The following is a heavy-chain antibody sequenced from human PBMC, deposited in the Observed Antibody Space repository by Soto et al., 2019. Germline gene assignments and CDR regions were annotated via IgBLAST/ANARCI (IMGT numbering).Heavy chain of an antibody. CDR2: IYRTGST. CDR1: GGSFTSNNW. CDR3: ASRDPATSVDX. Sequence: SETLSLTCAVSGGSFTSNNWWTWVRQPPGHGLEWIWEIYRTGSTNYNPSLKSRVNISLDKSDKQFSLKVNYLTAADTAVYYCASRDPATSVDXWGQGTEGNRLL. V-gene: IGHV4-4*02. J-gene: IGHJ4*02. D-gene: IGHD1-1*01.